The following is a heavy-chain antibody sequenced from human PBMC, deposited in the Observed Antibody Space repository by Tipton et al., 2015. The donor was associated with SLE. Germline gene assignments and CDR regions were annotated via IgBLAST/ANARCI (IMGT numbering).Heavy chain of an antibody. V-gene: IGHV4-59*01. J-gene: IGHJ4*02. CDR3: ARRRGSSWYEDYFDY. D-gene: IGHD6-13*01. Sequence: TLSLTCSVSGGSISSYYWTWIRQPPGKPLEWIGYVSPSGSPSYNPSLESRVTILVDTSKNQFSLKLNSVTAADTAVYYCARRRGSSWYEDYFDYWGQGTLVTVSS. CDR2: VSPSGSP. CDR1: GGSISSYY.